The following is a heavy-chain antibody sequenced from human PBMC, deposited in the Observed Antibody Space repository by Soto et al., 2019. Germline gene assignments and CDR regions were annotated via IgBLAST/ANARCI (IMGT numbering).Heavy chain of an antibody. CDR3: AREGEPFGRNCRKCGAYDY. CDR1: GFSFSRYW. D-gene: IGHD3-16*01. J-gene: IGHJ4*02. Sequence: GGSLRLSCAATGFSFSRYWMSWVRQAPGKGLEWVANIKEDGSESWYVDSVKGRFTVSRDNAKNALYLEMNSLRGEDTAVYYCAREGEPFGRNCRKCGAYDYWGQGTLVTVSS. V-gene: IGHV3-7*01. CDR2: IKEDGSES.